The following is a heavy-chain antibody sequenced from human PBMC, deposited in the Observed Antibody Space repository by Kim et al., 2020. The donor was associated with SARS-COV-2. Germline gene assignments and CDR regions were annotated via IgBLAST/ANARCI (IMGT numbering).Heavy chain of an antibody. D-gene: IGHD4-17*01. CDR2: IDPSDSYT. V-gene: IGHV5-10-1*01. CDR1: GYSFTSYW. J-gene: IGHJ4*02. Sequence: GESLKISCKGSGYSFTSYWISWVRQMPGKGQEWMGRIDPSDSYTNYSPSFQGHVTISADKSISTAYLQWSSLKASDTAMYYCARLDFGYGGNSDFDYWGQGTLVTVSS. CDR3: ARLDFGYGGNSDFDY.